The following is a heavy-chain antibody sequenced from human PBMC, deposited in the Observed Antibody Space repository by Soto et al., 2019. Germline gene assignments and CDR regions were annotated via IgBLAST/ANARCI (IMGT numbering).Heavy chain of an antibody. V-gene: IGHV2-26*01. CDR1: GFSLSNARMG. Sequence: QVTLKESGPVLVKPTETLTLTCTVSGFSLSNARMGVSWIRQPPGKALEWLAHIFSNDEKSYSTSLKSRLTISKDTSKSQVVLTMTNMDPVDTATYYCARIAAGAAGTLALGWFDPWGQGTLVTVYS. D-gene: IGHD6-13*01. CDR2: IFSNDEK. CDR3: ARIAAGAAGTLALGWFDP. J-gene: IGHJ5*02.